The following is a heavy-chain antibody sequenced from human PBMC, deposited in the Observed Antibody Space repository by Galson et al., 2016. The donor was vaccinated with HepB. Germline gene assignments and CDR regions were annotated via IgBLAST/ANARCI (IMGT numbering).Heavy chain of an antibody. D-gene: IGHD3-3*01. CDR1: GYSFDSYG. J-gene: IGHJ4*02. CDR3: ARGDDFWSGYSPYNF. Sequence: SCKASGYSFDSYGIFWVRQAPGQGLEWMGWISPYNSNTKYEQKFQDRVIMTTDTSTTTAYMETTSLRSDDTAVYFCARGDDFWSGYSPYNFWGQGTLVTVSS. V-gene: IGHV1-18*01. CDR2: ISPYNSNT.